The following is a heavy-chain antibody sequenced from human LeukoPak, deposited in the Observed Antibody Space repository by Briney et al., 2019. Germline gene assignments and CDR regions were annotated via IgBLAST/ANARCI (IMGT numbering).Heavy chain of an antibody. D-gene: IGHD3-10*01. CDR3: ARAGDYGSGSFRWRLIDY. J-gene: IGHJ4*02. CDR2: ISASGGST. V-gene: IGHV3-23*01. CDR1: GFTLSSYA. Sequence: PGGSLRLSSAASGFTLSSYAMSWVRQAPGKGLEWVSSISASGGSTYYADSVKGRFTISRDNSKNTLYLQMNSLRTEDTAVYYCARAGDYGSGSFRWRLIDYWGQGTLVTVSS.